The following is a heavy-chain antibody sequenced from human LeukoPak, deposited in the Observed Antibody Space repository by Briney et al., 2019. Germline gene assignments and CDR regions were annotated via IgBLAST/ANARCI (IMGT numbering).Heavy chain of an antibody. CDR1: GFMFTHHG. J-gene: IGHJ4*02. V-gene: IGHV3-33*06. CDR3: AKDSQRGFDYANSRYS. CDR2: IWSDGTNK. D-gene: IGHD4-11*01. Sequence: GESLRLSCAASGFMFTHHGMHWVRQAPGKGLEWVAVIWSDGTNKFYSDSVKGRFAISRDNSKDMVYLQMNGLRVDDTAVYYCAKDSQRGFDYANSRYSWGQGTLVIVSS.